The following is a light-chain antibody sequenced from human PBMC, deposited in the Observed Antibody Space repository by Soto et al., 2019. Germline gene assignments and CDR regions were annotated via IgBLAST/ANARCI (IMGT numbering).Light chain of an antibody. CDR3: SSYTSSSTYV. V-gene: IGLV2-14*01. J-gene: IGLJ1*01. CDR1: SSDVGGYEY. CDR2: DVS. Sequence: SMLTHPASQTGYPGQSIAISCTGTSSDVGGYEYVSWYQQHPDKAPKIMIYDVSNRPSGVSNRFSGSKSGNTASLTISGLQAEDEADYYCSSYTSSSTYVFGTGTKVTVL.